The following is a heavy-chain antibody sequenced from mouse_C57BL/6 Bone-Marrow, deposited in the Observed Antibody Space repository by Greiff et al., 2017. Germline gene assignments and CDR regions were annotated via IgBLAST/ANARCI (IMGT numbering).Heavy chain of an antibody. Sequence: QLKESGPELVKPGASVKISCKASGYSFTDYNMNWVKQSNGKSLEWIGVINPNYGTTSYNQKFKGKATLTVDQSSSTAYMQLNSLASEDSAVYYCARGYDYDYAMDYWGQGTSVTVSS. CDR3: ARGYDYDYAMDY. J-gene: IGHJ4*01. CDR1: GYSFTDYN. CDR2: INPNYGTT. V-gene: IGHV1-39*01. D-gene: IGHD2-4*01.